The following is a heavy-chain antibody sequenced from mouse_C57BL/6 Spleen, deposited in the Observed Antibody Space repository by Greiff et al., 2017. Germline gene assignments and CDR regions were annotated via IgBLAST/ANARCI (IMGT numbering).Heavy chain of an antibody. D-gene: IGHD2-14*01. CDR1: GYTFTSYG. CDR3: ASEGTHWYFDV. J-gene: IGHJ1*03. CDR2: IYPRSGNT. Sequence: VQLQQSGAELARPGASVKLSCKASGYTFTSYGISWVKQRTGQGLEWIGEIYPRSGNTYYNEKFKGKATLTADKSSSTAYMELRSLTSEDSAVYFCASEGTHWYFDVWGTGTTVTVSS. V-gene: IGHV1-81*01.